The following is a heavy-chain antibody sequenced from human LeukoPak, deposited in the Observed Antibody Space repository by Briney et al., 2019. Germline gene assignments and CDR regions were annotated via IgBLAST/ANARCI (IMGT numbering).Heavy chain of an antibody. CDR1: GFTFSSYA. V-gene: IGHV3-7*01. D-gene: IGHD2-15*01. CDR3: ARPELPGWSVLFDF. Sequence: GGSLRLSCAASGFTFSSYAMHWVRQAPGKGLEWVANIDQDGSEKYYAESVKGRFTISRDNAKSSLYLQINSLRADDTAVYYCARPELPGWSVLFDFWGQGTLVTVSS. CDR2: IDQDGSEK. J-gene: IGHJ4*02.